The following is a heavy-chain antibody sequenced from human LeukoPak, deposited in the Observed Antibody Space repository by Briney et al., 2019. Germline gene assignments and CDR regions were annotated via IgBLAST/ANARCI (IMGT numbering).Heavy chain of an antibody. Sequence: ASVKVSCKASGYTFTGYYMHWVRQAPGQGLEWMGRINPNSGGTNCAQNFQGRVTMTRDTSISTAYMELSSLRSDDTAVYYCARGEYYYDSSGYYEGDYWGQGTLVTVSS. CDR2: INPNSGGT. CDR1: GYTFTGYY. J-gene: IGHJ4*02. CDR3: ARGEYYYDSSGYYEGDY. V-gene: IGHV1-2*06. D-gene: IGHD3-22*01.